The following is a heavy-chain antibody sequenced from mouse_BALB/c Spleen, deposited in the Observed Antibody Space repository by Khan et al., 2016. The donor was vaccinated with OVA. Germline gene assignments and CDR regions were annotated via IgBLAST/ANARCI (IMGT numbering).Heavy chain of an antibody. CDR2: IYPGDGDT. J-gene: IGHJ2*01. V-gene: IGHV1-80*01. D-gene: IGHD2-1*01. CDR1: GYAFSSNW. CDR3: ARSNYGNYYFDD. Sequence: QVQLQQSGAELVRPGSSVKISCKTSGYAFSSNWMNWVKQRPGQGLEWIGQIYPGDGDTNYNGKFKGKATLTADKSSSTAYMQLSSLTSEDSAVYFCARSNYGNYYFDDWGQGTTLTVSS.